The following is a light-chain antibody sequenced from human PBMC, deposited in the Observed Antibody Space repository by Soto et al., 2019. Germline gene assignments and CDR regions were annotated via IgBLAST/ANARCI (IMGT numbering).Light chain of an antibody. CDR1: QSVSSSY. Sequence: EIVLTQSPGTLSLSPGERATLSCRASQSVSSSYLAWYQQKPGQAPRLLIYGASSRATGIPDRFSGSGSGKDFTLTISRLEPEGFAVYYCQQYGTSPSTIGGGTKVEIK. J-gene: IGKJ4*01. V-gene: IGKV3-20*01. CDR2: GAS. CDR3: QQYGTSPST.